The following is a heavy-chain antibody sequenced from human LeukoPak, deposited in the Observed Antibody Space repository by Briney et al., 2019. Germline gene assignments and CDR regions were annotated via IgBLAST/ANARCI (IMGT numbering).Heavy chain of an antibody. Sequence: EASVKVSCKASGYTFTGYYMHWVRQAPGQGLEWMGWINPNSGGTNYAQKFQGRVTMTRDTSISTAYMELSRLRSDDTAVYYCATGDYCGSGSYYNYWGQGTLVTVSS. CDR2: INPNSGGT. J-gene: IGHJ4*02. CDR3: ATGDYCGSGSYYNY. CDR1: GYTFTGYY. V-gene: IGHV1-2*02. D-gene: IGHD3-10*01.